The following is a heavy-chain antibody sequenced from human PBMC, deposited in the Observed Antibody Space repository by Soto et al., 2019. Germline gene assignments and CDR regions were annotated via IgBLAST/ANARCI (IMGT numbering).Heavy chain of an antibody. CDR1: GGSISSSNW. CDR2: IYHSGST. Sequence: PSETLSLTCAVSGGSISSSNWWGWVRQPPGKGLEWIGEIYHSGSTNYNPSLKSRVTISVDKSKNQFSLKLSSVTAADTAVYYCARVAARRLEYYFDYWGQGTLVTVSS. V-gene: IGHV4-4*02. D-gene: IGHD6-6*01. CDR3: ARVAARRLEYYFDY. J-gene: IGHJ4*02.